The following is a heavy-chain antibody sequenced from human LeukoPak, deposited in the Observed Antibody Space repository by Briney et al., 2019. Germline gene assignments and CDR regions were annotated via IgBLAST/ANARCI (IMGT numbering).Heavy chain of an antibody. D-gene: IGHD4-17*01. Sequence: ASVKVSCKASGYTFTDFGISWARQAPGQGLEWMGWISAYNGNINYAQKVQGRVTVTTDTSTSTAYMELNSLRSDDTAVYFCARDHYGDYPGYYYYGMDVWGQGTTVTVSS. J-gene: IGHJ6*02. V-gene: IGHV1-18*04. CDR3: ARDHYGDYPGYYYYGMDV. CDR2: ISAYNGNI. CDR1: GYTFTDFG.